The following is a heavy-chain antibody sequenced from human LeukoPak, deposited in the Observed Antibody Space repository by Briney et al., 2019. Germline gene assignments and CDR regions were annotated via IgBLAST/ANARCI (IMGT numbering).Heavy chain of an antibody. CDR3: ARGPYDFWSGYYIGPTEKYYYYGMDV. D-gene: IGHD3-3*01. V-gene: IGHV3-30*03. Sequence: GGSLRLSCAASGFTFSSYGMHWVRQAPGKGLEWVAVISYDGSNKYYADSVKGRFTISRDNSKNTLYLQMNSLRAEDTAVYYCARGPYDFWSGYYIGPTEKYYYYGMDVWGQGTTVTVSS. J-gene: IGHJ6*02. CDR2: ISYDGSNK. CDR1: GFTFSSYG.